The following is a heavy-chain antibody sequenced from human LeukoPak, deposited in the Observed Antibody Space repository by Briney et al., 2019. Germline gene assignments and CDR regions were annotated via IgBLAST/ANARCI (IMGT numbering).Heavy chain of an antibody. CDR1: GFTFSSYW. Sequence: AGGSLRLSCAASGFTFSSYWMSWVRQAPGKGLEWVANANQDGSEKYYVESVKGRFTISRDNAKNSLYLQMNSLTAEDTAVYYCAREDTYSRGWYGPDYWGQGTLVTVSS. J-gene: IGHJ4*02. CDR3: AREDTYSRGWYGPDY. V-gene: IGHV3-7*01. CDR2: ANQDGSEK. D-gene: IGHD6-19*01.